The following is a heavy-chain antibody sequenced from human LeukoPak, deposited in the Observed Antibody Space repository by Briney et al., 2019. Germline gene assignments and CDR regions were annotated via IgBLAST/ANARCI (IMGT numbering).Heavy chain of an antibody. CDR2: IKSKTDGGTT. CDR3: TTVHDFWSGSYYFDY. J-gene: IGHJ4*02. V-gene: IGHV3-15*01. CDR1: GFTFRTYS. Sequence: GGSLRLSCAASGFTFRTYSINWVRQAPGKGLEWVGRIKSKTDGGTTDYAAPVKGRFTISRDDSKNTLYLQMNSLKTEDTAVYYCTTVHDFWSGSYYFDYWGQGTLVTVSS. D-gene: IGHD3-3*01.